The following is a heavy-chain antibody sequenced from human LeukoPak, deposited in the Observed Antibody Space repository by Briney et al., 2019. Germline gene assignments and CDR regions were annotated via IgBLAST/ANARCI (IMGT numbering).Heavy chain of an antibody. CDR3: AIDYDRSGYYIH. CDR2: ISGGGGST. V-gene: IGHV3-23*01. Sequence: GGSLRLSCAASGFTFSSYAMSWVRQAPGKGLEWVSAISGGGGSTYYADSVKGRFTISRDNSKNTLYVQMNSLRAEDTAVYYCAIDYDRSGYYIHWGQGTLVTVSS. J-gene: IGHJ4*02. D-gene: IGHD3-22*01. CDR1: GFTFSSYA.